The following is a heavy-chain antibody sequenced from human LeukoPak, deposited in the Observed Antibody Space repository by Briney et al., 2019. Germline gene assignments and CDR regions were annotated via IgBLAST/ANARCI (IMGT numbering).Heavy chain of an antibody. V-gene: IGHV3-48*03. CDR3: ARSRRDNYYYYFGMDV. D-gene: IGHD5-24*01. Sequence: GGSLRLSCAASGFXFSSYEITWVRQAPGKGLEWVSNISSSDTTIHYADSVKGRFTISRDNARNSLYLQMNSLRAEDTAVYYCARSRRDNYYYYFGMDVWGQGTTVTVSS. CDR2: ISSSDTTI. CDR1: GFXFSSYE. J-gene: IGHJ6*02.